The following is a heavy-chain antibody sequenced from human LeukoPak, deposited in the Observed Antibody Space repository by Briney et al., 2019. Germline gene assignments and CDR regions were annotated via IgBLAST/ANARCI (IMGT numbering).Heavy chain of an antibody. D-gene: IGHD3-22*01. J-gene: IGHJ4*02. V-gene: IGHV4-34*01. Sequence: PSETLSLTCAVYGGSFSGYYWSWIRQPPGKGLEWIGEINHSGSTNYNPSLKSRVTISVDTSKKQFSLKLSSVTAADTAVYYCFPYSFDSSGQKKNYWGQGTLVTVSS. CDR2: INHSGST. CDR1: GGSFSGYY. CDR3: FPYSFDSSGQKKNY.